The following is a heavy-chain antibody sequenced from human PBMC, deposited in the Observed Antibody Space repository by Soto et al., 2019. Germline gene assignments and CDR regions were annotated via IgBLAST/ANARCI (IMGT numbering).Heavy chain of an antibody. CDR2: FDPEDGKP. CDR1: GYILSKLS. J-gene: IGHJ5*02. Sequence: ASVKVSCKVFGYILSKLSMHWVRQAPGKGLEWMGAFDPEDGKPIYAQKFRGRITMTEDTSTDTAYMELSSLRSDDSTVYYCATLLHFSFDPWGQGTRVTSPQ. D-gene: IGHD3-3*02. CDR3: ATLLHFSFDP. V-gene: IGHV1-24*01.